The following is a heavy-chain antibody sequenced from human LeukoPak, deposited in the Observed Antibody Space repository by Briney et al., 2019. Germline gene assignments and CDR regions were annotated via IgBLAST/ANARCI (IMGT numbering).Heavy chain of an antibody. Sequence: GGSLRLSCATSGFTFSSYAVSWVRQAPGKGLEWVSAISARGDSTYYADSVEGRFTISRDNSKNTLYLQMNSLRGEDTALYYCARGAYGDYDYWGQGTLVTVSS. J-gene: IGHJ4*02. D-gene: IGHD4-17*01. V-gene: IGHV3-23*01. CDR2: ISARGDST. CDR3: ARGAYGDYDY. CDR1: GFTFSSYA.